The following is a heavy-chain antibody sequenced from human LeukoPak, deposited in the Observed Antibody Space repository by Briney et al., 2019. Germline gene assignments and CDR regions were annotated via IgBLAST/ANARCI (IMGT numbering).Heavy chain of an antibody. CDR3: ARDSTMRVPGGAFDI. CDR2: IYTSGST. CDR1: GGSISSGSYC. D-gene: IGHD3-22*01. V-gene: IGHV4-61*02. J-gene: IGHJ3*02. Sequence: SQTLSLTCTVSGGSISSGSYCWSWIRQPAGKGLEGFGRIYTSGSTNYNPSLKSRVTISVDTSKNQFSLKLSSVTAADTAVYYCARDSTMRVPGGAFDIWGQGTMVTVSS.